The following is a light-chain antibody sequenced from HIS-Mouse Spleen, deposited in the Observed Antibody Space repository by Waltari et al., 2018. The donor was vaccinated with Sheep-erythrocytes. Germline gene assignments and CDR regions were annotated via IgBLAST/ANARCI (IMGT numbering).Light chain of an antibody. CDR3: CSYAGSYNHV. Sequence: QSALTQPRSVSGSPGQSVTISCPGTSSDVAAYHYVSWYQQHPGKAPKLMISDVSKRPSGVPDRFSGSKSGNTASLTISGLQAEDEADYYCCSYAGSYNHVFATGTKVTVL. V-gene: IGLV2-11*01. CDR1: SSDVAAYHY. CDR2: DVS. J-gene: IGLJ1*01.